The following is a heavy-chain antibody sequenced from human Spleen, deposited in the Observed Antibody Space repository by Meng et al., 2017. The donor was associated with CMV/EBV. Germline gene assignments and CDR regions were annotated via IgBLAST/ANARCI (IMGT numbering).Heavy chain of an antibody. D-gene: IGHD6-19*01. CDR1: CASLRIGIYY. CDR3: ARVSSLTPYSSGWLDY. V-gene: IGHV4-61*02. Sequence: HLQDACTCSVQPSHTLSLTSPVSCASLRIGIYYCSSVGQPAVRGLGSIGRIYTSWSTNSIPSLKSRVTISVDTSKNQFSLKLSSVPSADTAVYYWARVSSLTPYSSGWLDYWGQRTLVTVSS. J-gene: IGHJ4*02. CDR2: IYTSWST.